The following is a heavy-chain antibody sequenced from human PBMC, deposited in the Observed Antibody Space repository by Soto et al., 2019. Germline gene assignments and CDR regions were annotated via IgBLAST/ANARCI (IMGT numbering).Heavy chain of an antibody. CDR2: INPNSGGT. V-gene: IGHV1-2*04. J-gene: IGHJ6*02. D-gene: IGHD5-12*01. CDR1: GYTFTGYY. Sequence: SVKVSCKASGYTFTGYYMHWVRQAPGQGLEWMGWINPNSGGTNYAQKFQGWVTMTRDTSISTAYMKLSRLRSDDTAVYYCARVRSVTYSGYDDYYYGMDVWGQGTTVTVSS. CDR3: ARVRSVTYSGYDDYYYGMDV.